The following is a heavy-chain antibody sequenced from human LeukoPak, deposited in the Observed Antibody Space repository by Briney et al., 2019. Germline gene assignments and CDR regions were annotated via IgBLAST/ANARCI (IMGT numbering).Heavy chain of an antibody. CDR2: ISPSGSST. D-gene: IGHD4-17*01. CDR3: AKTDYGDYGHYFDY. V-gene: IGHV3-11*03. J-gene: IGHJ4*02. CDR1: GFTFSDFY. Sequence: PGGSLRLSCAASGFTFSDFYMSWIRQAPGKGLEWVSYISPSGSSTNYADSVKGRFTISRDNAKRSLYLQMNSLSAEDTAVYYCAKTDYGDYGHYFDYWGQGTLVTVSS.